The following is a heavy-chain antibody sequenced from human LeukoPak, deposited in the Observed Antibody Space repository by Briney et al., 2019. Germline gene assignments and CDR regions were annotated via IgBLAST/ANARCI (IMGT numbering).Heavy chain of an antibody. V-gene: IGHV3-20*04. CDR1: GFTFDDYG. CDR2: INWNGGST. Sequence: GGSLRLSCAASGFTFDDYGMSWVRQAPGKGLEWVSGINWNGGSTGYADSVKGRFTISRDNAKNSLYLQMNSLRAEDTALYYCARGHCSSTSCYNYYMDVWGKGTTVTVSS. CDR3: ARGHCSSTSCYNYYMDV. D-gene: IGHD2-2*02. J-gene: IGHJ6*03.